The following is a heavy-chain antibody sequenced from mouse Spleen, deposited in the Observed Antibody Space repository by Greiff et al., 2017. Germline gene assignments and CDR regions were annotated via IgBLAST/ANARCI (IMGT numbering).Heavy chain of an antibody. CDR3: ANYYGPVWFAY. CDR1: GFAFSSYD. V-gene: IGHV5-9*02. J-gene: IGHJ3*01. Sequence: EVQLVESGGGLVKPGGSLKLSCAASGFAFSSYDMSWVRQTPEKRLEWVATISSGGSYTYYPDSVKGRFTISRDNARNTLYLQMSSLRSEDTALYYCANYYGPVWFAYWGQGTLVTVSA. CDR2: ISSGGSYT. D-gene: IGHD1-2*01.